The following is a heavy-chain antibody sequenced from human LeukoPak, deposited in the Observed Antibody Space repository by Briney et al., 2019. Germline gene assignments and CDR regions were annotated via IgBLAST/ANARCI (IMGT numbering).Heavy chain of an antibody. V-gene: IGHV1-69*13. D-gene: IGHD2-2*01. Sequence: ASVKVSCKASGGTLSSYAISWVRQAPGQGLEWMGGIIPIFGTANYAQKFQGRVTITADESTSTAYMELSSLRSEDTAVYYCARMKDIVVVPAAPTTGERDAFDIWGQGTMATVSS. CDR3: ARMKDIVVVPAAPTTGERDAFDI. CDR2: IIPIFGTA. J-gene: IGHJ3*02. CDR1: GGTLSSYA.